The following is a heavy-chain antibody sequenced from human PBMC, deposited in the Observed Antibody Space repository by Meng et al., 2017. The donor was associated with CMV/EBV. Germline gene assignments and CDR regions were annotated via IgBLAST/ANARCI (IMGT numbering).Heavy chain of an antibody. CDR2: ISSSSSYI. CDR3: ARDDRIAARPPSFDY. CDR1: GFTFSSYS. J-gene: IGHJ4*02. V-gene: IGHV3-21*01. D-gene: IGHD6-6*01. Sequence: GALRLSCAASGFTFSSYSMNWVRQAPGKRLEWVSSISSSSSYIYYADSVKGRFTISRDNAKNSLYLQMNSLRAEDTAVYYCARDDRIAARPPSFDYWGQGTLVTVSS.